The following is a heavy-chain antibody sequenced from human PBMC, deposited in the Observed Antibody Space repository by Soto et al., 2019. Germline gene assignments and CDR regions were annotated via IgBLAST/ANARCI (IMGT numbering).Heavy chain of an antibody. CDR2: ISSSSSYI. CDR3: ASGRVSATRPGHLHY. D-gene: IGHD2-21*02. V-gene: IGHV3-21*01. CDR1: GFTLSSNS. J-gene: IGHJ4*02. Sequence: GGYLRLSCAASGFTLSSNSMNYVRHSPEKGLEWVSSISSSSSYIYYADSVKGRFTISRDNAKNSLYLQMNSLRAEDTAVYYCASGRVSATRPGHLHYWGKGPLRTVFS.